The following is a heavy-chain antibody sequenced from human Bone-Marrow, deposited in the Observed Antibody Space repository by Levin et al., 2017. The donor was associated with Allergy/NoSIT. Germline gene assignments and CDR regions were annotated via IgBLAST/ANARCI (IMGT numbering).Heavy chain of an antibody. D-gene: IGHD6-19*01. V-gene: IGHV4-4*02. J-gene: IGHJ4*02. CDR3: ARRGDTSGWYYYFDQ. Sequence: PSETLSLTCAVSGGSMSTTNWWSWVRQPPGRGLQWLGEVYHDGSTNYSPSLKSRVTMSVDKTRNQFSLKLSSVTAADTAVYFCARRGDTSGWYYYFDQWGQGTLVTVSS. CDR2: VYHDGST. CDR1: GGSMSTTNW.